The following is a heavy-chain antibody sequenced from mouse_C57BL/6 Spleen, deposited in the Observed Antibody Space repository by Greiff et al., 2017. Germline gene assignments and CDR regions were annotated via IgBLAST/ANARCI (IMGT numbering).Heavy chain of an antibody. J-gene: IGHJ3*01. Sequence: VQLQQPGAELVKPGASVKLSCKASGYTFTSYWMHWVKQRPGQGLEWIGMIHPNSGSTNYNEKFKSKATLTVDKSSSTAYMQLSSLTSVDSAVYYCAREGYYYGSSSTWFAYWGQGTLVTVAA. CDR2: IHPNSGST. CDR3: AREGYYYGSSSTWFAY. CDR1: GYTFTSYW. V-gene: IGHV1-64*01. D-gene: IGHD1-1*01.